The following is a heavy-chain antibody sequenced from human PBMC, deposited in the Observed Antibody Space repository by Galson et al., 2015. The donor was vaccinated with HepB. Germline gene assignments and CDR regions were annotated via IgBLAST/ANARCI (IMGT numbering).Heavy chain of an antibody. CDR3: ARVMIGRIVGATTTYNWFDP. J-gene: IGHJ5*02. D-gene: IGHD1-26*01. Sequence: CAISGDSVSSNSAAWNWIRQSPSRGLEWLGRTYYRSKWYNDYAVSVKSRITINPDTSKNQFSLQLNSVTPEDTAVYYCARVMIGRIVGATTTYNWFDPWGQGTLVTVSS. CDR1: GDSVSSNSAA. V-gene: IGHV6-1*01. CDR2: TYYRSKWYN.